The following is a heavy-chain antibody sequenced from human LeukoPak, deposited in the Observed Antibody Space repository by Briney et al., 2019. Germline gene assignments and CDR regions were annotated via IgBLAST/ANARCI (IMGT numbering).Heavy chain of an antibody. CDR3: ARPQAQYSSGWYDY. CDR1: GFTFSDYY. V-gene: IGHV3-11*04. D-gene: IGHD6-19*01. J-gene: IGHJ4*02. Sequence: GGSLTLSCAASGFTFSDYYMSWIRQAPGEGLEWVSYISSSGSTIYYADSVKGRFTIPRDNAKNSLYLQMNSLRAEDTAVYYCARPQAQYSSGWYDYWGQGTLVTVSS. CDR2: ISSSGSTI.